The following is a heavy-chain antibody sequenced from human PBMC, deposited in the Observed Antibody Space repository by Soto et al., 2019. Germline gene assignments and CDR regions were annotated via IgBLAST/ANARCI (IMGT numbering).Heavy chain of an antibody. CDR1: GFTFGDYA. D-gene: IGHD3-22*01. Sequence: PGGSLRLSCTSSGFTFGDYAMSLFRQAPGKGLEWVGFIRSKAYGGTTEYAASVKGRFTISRDDSKSIAYLQMNSLKTEDAAVYYCTRGIYDSSGPHERSYYYYYGMDVWGQGTTVTVSS. J-gene: IGHJ6*02. CDR3: TRGIYDSSGPHERSYYYYYGMDV. V-gene: IGHV3-49*03. CDR2: IRSKAYGGTT.